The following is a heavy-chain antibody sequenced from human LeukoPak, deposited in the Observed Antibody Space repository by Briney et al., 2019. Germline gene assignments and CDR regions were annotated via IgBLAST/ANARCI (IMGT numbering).Heavy chain of an antibody. V-gene: IGHV1-69*13. CDR1: GGTFSSYA. CDR2: IIPIFGTA. Sequence: SVKVSCKASGGTFSSYAISWVRQAPGQGLEWMGGIIPIFGTANYAQKFQGRVTITADESTSAAYMELSSLRSEDTAVYYCARDRKDYVWGSYRDFDYWGQGTLVTVSS. CDR3: ARDRKDYVWGSYRDFDY. D-gene: IGHD3-16*02. J-gene: IGHJ4*02.